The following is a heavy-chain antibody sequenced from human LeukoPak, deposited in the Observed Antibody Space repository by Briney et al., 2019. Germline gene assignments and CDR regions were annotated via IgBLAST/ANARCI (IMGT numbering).Heavy chain of an antibody. V-gene: IGHV3-30*01. J-gene: IGHJ5*02. D-gene: IGHD3-22*01. CDR3: ARDRVMYYYDSSGYPINWFDP. CDR1: GFTFSSYA. CDR2: ISYDGSNK. Sequence: GGSLRLSCAASGFTFSSYAMQWVRQAPGKGLEWVAVISYDGSNKYYADSVKGRFTISRDNSKNTLYLQMNSLRAEDTAVYYCARDRVMYYYDSSGYPINWFDPWGQGTLVTVSS.